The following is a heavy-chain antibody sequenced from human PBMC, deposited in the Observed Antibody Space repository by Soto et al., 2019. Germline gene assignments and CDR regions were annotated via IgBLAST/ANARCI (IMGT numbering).Heavy chain of an antibody. Sequence: GGSLRLSCAASGFTFSSYGMHWVRQAPGKGLEWVAVISYDGSNKYYADSVKGRFTISRDNSKNTLYLQMNSLRAEDTAVYYCAKGGVYGDYVFDYWGQGTLVTVSS. CDR3: AKGGVYGDYVFDY. CDR1: GFTFSSYG. CDR2: ISYDGSNK. J-gene: IGHJ4*02. D-gene: IGHD4-17*01. V-gene: IGHV3-30*18.